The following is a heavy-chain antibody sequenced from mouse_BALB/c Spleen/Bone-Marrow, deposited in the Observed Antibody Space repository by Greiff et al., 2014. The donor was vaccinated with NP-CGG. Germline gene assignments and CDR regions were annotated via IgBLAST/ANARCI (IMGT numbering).Heavy chain of an antibody. J-gene: IGHJ2*01. V-gene: IGHV1-39*01. CDR1: GYSFTDSN. D-gene: IGHD1-1*01. CDR3: AKKDYGSSSFDY. Sequence: VHVKQSGPELEKPGASVKISCKASGYSFTDSNMNWVKQSNGKNLEWIGNIDPYYGGTSYSQEFKGKATLTVDKSSSTAYMQLRSLTSEDSAVYYCAKKDYGSSSFDYWGQGTTLTVSS. CDR2: IDPYYGGT.